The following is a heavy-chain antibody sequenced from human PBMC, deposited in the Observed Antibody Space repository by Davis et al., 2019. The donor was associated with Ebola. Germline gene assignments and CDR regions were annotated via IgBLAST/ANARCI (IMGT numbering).Heavy chain of an antibody. J-gene: IGHJ5*02. CDR3: ARGPTMIVVVIRAHNWFDP. D-gene: IGHD3-22*01. CDR2: IIHSGGT. CDR1: GGSFSGHY. V-gene: IGHV4-34*01. Sequence: PSETLSLTCAVYGGSFSGHYWTWIRQSPGKGLEWIGEIIHSGGTDYNPSLKRRVTISVDSSKNQFSLKLSSVTAADTAVYYCARGPTMIVVVIRAHNWFDPWGQGTLVTVSS.